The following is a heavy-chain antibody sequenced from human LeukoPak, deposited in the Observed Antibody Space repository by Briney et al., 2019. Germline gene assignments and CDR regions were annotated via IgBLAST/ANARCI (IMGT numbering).Heavy chain of an antibody. CDR2: IKQGGSEK. CDR3: ARDRESLDYVWGSYRFFDY. V-gene: IGHV3-7*03. J-gene: IGHJ4*02. D-gene: IGHD3-16*02. CDR1: GFTFSSYW. Sequence: GGSLRLSCAASGFTFSSYWMSWVRQAPGKGLEWVANIKQGGSEKYYVDSVKGRFTISRDNAKNSLYLQMNSLRAEDTAVYYCARDRESLDYVWGSYRFFDYWGQGTLVTVPS.